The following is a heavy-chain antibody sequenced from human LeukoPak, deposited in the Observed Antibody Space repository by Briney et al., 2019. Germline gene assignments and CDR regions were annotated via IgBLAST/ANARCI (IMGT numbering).Heavy chain of an antibody. CDR3: AKDRCSNGIGCYYYYMDV. CDR2: IRFDGSNR. Sequence: PGGSLRLSCVASGITFSNYGMHWVRQAPGKGLEWVAFIRFDGSNRYYADSVKGRFSISRDSSKNILYLQMNSLRAEDTAVYYCAKDRCSNGIGCYYYYMDVWGKGTTVTISS. J-gene: IGHJ6*03. V-gene: IGHV3-30*02. CDR1: GITFSNYG. D-gene: IGHD2-8*01.